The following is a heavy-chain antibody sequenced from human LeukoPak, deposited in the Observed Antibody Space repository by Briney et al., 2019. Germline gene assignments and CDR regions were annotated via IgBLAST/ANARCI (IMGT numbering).Heavy chain of an antibody. D-gene: IGHD2-2*03. CDR1: GFTFSSYA. CDR2: IPYDGSNK. Sequence: GGSLRLSCAASGFTFSSYAMHWVRQAPGKGLEWVAVIPYDGSNKYYADSVKGRFTISRDNSKNTLYLQMNSLRAEDTAVYYCARDSLGYCSSTSCSFPALFQHWGQGTLVTVSS. V-gene: IGHV3-30-3*01. CDR3: ARDSLGYCSSTSCSFPALFQH. J-gene: IGHJ1*01.